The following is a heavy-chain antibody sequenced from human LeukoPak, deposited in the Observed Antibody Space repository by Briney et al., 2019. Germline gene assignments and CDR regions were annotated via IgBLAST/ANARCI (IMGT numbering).Heavy chain of an antibody. CDR1: GGSISSYY. D-gene: IGHD4-17*01. CDR2: IYYSGST. Sequence: SETLSLTCTVSGGSISSYYWSWIRQPPGKGLEWIGYIYYSGSTNYNPSLKSRVTISVDTSKNQFSLKLSSVTAADTAVYYCASPDYGGNSGYFDYWGQGTLVTVSS. V-gene: IGHV4-59*08. CDR3: ASPDYGGNSGYFDY. J-gene: IGHJ4*02.